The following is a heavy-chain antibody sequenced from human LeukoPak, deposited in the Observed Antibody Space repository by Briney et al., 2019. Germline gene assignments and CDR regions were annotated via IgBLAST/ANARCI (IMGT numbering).Heavy chain of an antibody. V-gene: IGHV3-23*01. CDR3: TTSWPKVREGDQ. J-gene: IGHJ4*02. CDR1: GFTFSSYA. Sequence: GGSLRLSCAASGFTFSSYAMSWVRQAPGKGLEWVSAISGSGGSTYYADSVKGRFTISRGNSKNTLYLQMNSLRAEDTAVYYCTTSWPKVREGDQWGQGTLVTVSS. CDR2: ISGSGGST. D-gene: IGHD3-10*01.